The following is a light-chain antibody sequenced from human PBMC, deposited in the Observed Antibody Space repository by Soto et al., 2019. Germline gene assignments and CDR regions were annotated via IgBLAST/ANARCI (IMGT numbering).Light chain of an antibody. CDR1: QSVLYSSNNKNC. J-gene: IGKJ1*01. CDR2: WAS. CDR3: HQYYSTLWT. Sequence: DIVMTQSPDSLAVSLGERATINCKSSQSVLYSSNNKNCLAWYQQKPGQPPKLLIYWASTRESGVPDRFSGSGSGTDFTLTISSLQAEDVAVYYCHQYYSTLWTFGQGTKVEIK. V-gene: IGKV4-1*01.